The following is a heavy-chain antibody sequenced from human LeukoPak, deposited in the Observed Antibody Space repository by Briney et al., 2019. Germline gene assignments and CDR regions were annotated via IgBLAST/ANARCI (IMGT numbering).Heavy chain of an antibody. D-gene: IGHD3-10*01. Sequence: GGSLRLSCAASGFTFSSYGMSWVRQAPGKGLEWVSVIYSGGSTYYADSVKGRFTISRDNPKNTLYLQMNSLRAEDTAVYYCARERYGSGSYSNWFDPWGQGTLVTVSS. CDR2: IYSGGST. J-gene: IGHJ5*02. CDR1: GFTFSSYG. CDR3: ARERYGSGSYSNWFDP. V-gene: IGHV3-66*01.